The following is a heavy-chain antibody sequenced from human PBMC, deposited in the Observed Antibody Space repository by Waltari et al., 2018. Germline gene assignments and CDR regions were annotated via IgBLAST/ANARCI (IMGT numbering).Heavy chain of an antibody. D-gene: IGHD2-2*01. CDR1: GYTFTGYY. CDR3: ARDMGCSSTSCSNAFDI. J-gene: IGHJ3*02. CDR2: SNPNSGGT. Sequence: QVQLVQSGAEVKKPGASVKVSCKASGYTFTGYYMHWVRQAPGQGLEGMGWSNPNSGGTNYAQKFQGRVTRTRDTSISTAYMELSRLRSDDTAVYYCARDMGCSSTSCSNAFDIWGQGTMVTVSS. V-gene: IGHV1-2*02.